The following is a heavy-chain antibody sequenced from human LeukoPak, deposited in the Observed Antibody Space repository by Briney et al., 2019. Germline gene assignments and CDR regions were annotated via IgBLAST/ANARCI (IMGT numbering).Heavy chain of an antibody. J-gene: IGHJ5*02. CDR1: IDSFSNYH. Sequence: SETLSLTCAVYIDSFSNYHWNWIRQTPGKGVEWIGEVNESGGTNIRPSLRSRIILSVDTSKNQFSLKLISVTVADTATYYCARGQGATVPQVGKNWFDPWGQGTWVTVSS. CDR2: VNESGGT. V-gene: IGHV4-34*01. D-gene: IGHD1-26*01. CDR3: ARGQGATVPQVGKNWFDP.